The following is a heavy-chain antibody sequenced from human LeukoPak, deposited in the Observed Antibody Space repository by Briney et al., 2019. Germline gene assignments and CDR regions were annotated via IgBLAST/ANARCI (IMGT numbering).Heavy chain of an antibody. CDR1: GGSISSYY. CDR3: ARNGFCSGAYCYGYYYYMDL. CDR2: IYYSGST. V-gene: IGHV4-59*01. Sequence: PSETLSLTCIVSGGSISSYYWSWIRQPPGKGLEWIGYIYYSGSTNYNPSLKSRVTISVDSSKNQFSLKLNSVTAADTAVYYCARNGFCSGAYCYGYYYYMDLWGKGTTVTVSS. D-gene: IGHD2-15*01. J-gene: IGHJ6*03.